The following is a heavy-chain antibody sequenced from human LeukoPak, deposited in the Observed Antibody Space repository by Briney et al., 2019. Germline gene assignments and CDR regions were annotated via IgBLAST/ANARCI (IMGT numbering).Heavy chain of an antibody. J-gene: IGHJ4*02. V-gene: IGHV3-9*01. Sequence: ALRLSCAASGFTFDDYAMHWVRQAPGKGLEWVSGISWNSGSIGYADSVKGRFTISRDNAKNSLYLQVNSLRAEDTALYYCAKDMAPYYYGSGSYYRLDYWGQGTLVTVSS. CDR3: AKDMAPYYYGSGSYYRLDY. CDR1: GFTFDDYA. D-gene: IGHD3-10*01. CDR2: ISWNSGSI.